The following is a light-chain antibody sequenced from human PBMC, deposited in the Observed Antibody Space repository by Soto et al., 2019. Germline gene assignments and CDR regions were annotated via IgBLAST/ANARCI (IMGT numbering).Light chain of an antibody. CDR1: QSLLYTSNNKNY. CDR2: WAY. CDR3: QQYYSTPPT. Sequence: DIVMNQSPDSLAVSLGERATINCKYSQSLLYTSNNKNYLAWYQQKPRQPPNLLIYWAYTRESGVPDRFNGSGSGTDFTLTISSLQAEDVAVYYCQQYYSTPPTFGQGTKLEIK. V-gene: IGKV4-1*01. J-gene: IGKJ2*01.